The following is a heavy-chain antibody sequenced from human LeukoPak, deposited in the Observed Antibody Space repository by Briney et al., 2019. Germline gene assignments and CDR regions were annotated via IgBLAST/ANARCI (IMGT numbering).Heavy chain of an antibody. J-gene: IGHJ6*03. CDR2: IYYNGTT. Sequence: TSSETLSLTCIVSGDSIISYYWSWIRQPPGKGLEWIGYIYYNGTTNYNPSLKSRVTISVDTSKNQFSLKLSSVTAADTAVYYCARVGYSSGPNYYYYMDVWGKGTTVTVSS. CDR3: ARVGYSSGPNYYYYMDV. D-gene: IGHD6-19*01. CDR1: GDSIISYY. V-gene: IGHV4-59*01.